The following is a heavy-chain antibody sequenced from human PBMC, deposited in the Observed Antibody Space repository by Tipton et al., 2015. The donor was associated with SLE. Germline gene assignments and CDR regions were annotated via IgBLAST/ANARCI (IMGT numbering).Heavy chain of an antibody. CDR3: ARHDTNYGRNWFDP. Sequence: TLSLTCTVPVASVSNYYWSWIRQPAGKGLEWIGRIYISGSGSINYNPSLKSRVTMSVDTSKNQVSLKLNSVTAADTAVYYCARHDTNYGRNWFDPWGQGTLVTVSS. CDR1: VASVSNYY. J-gene: IGHJ5*02. CDR2: IYISGSGSI. V-gene: IGHV4-4*07. D-gene: IGHD2-8*01.